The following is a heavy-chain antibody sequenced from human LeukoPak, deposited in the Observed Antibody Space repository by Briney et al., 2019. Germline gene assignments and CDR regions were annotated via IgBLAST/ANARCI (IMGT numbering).Heavy chain of an antibody. CDR1: GGSFSGYY. CDR2: IYYSGST. CDR3: AYGDYYDY. Sequence: PSETLSLTCAVYGGSFSGYYWSWIRQPPGKGLEWIGSIYYSGSTYYNPSLKSRVTISVDTSKNQFSLKLSSVTAADTAVYYCAYGDYYDYWGQGTLVTVSS. J-gene: IGHJ4*02. V-gene: IGHV4-34*01. D-gene: IGHD4-17*01.